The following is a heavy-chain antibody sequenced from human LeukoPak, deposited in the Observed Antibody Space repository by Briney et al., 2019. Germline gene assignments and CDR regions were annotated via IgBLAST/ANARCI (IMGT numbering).Heavy chain of an antibody. CDR3: ARVGLRYGGNAPDY. Sequence: GGTLRLSCAASGFTFSFYGMNWVRQAPGKGLEWVSFIYSDNTHYSDSVKGRFTISRDNSKNTLYLQMNSLRAEDTAVYYCARVGLRYGGNAPDYWGQGTLVTVSS. V-gene: IGHV3-66*01. D-gene: IGHD4-23*01. CDR1: GFTFSFYG. CDR2: IYSDNT. J-gene: IGHJ4*02.